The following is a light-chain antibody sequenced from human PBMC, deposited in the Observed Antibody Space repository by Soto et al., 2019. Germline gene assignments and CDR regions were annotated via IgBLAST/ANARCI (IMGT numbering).Light chain of an antibody. CDR2: GAS. CDR1: QSVSSIY. J-gene: IGKJ2*01. Sequence: ESVLTQSPGTLSLSPGERATLSCRASQSVSSIYFAWYQQKPGQAPRLLIYGASSRATGIPDRFSGSGSGTDFTLTISSLEPEDFAVYYCQQYGSSPRTFGQGTKLEIK. V-gene: IGKV3-20*01. CDR3: QQYGSSPRT.